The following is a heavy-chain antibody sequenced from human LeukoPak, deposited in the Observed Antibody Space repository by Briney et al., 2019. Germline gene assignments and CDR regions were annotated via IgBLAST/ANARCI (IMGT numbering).Heavy chain of an antibody. CDR1: GYTFTSYA. V-gene: IGHV7-4-1*02. CDR3: EREGGLYSSSSSWGLFDY. D-gene: IGHD6-6*01. J-gene: IGHJ4*02. CDR2: INTNTGNP. Sequence: ASVKVSCKASGYTFTSYAMNWVRQAPGQGLEWRGWINTNTGNPTYAQGFTGRFVFSLDTSVGTAYLQISSLKAEDTAVYYCEREGGLYSSSSSWGLFDYWGQGTLVTVYS.